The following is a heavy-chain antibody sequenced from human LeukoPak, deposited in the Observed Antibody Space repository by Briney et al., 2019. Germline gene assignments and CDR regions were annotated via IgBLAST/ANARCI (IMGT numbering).Heavy chain of an antibody. V-gene: IGHV1-18*04. CDR2: ISAYNGNT. Sequence: ASVKVSCKASGYTFTSYGISWVRQAPGQGLEWMGWISAYNGNTNYAQKLQGRVTMTTDTSTSTAYMELRSLRSDDTAVYYCARSLPAAMPIIAFDIWGQGTMVTVSS. J-gene: IGHJ3*02. CDR1: GYTFTSYG. D-gene: IGHD2-2*01. CDR3: ARSLPAAMPIIAFDI.